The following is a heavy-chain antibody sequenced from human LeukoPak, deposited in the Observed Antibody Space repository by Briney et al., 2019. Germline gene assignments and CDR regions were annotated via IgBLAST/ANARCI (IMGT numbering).Heavy chain of an antibody. J-gene: IGHJ4*02. CDR2: ISSSSSYI. V-gene: IGHV3-21*01. D-gene: IGHD2-2*01. CDR1: GFTFSSYS. CDR3: ASTGYCSSTSCYQVPEHDY. Sequence: GGSLRLSCAASGFTFSSYSMNWVRQAPGKGLEWVSSISSSSSYIYYADSVKGRFTISRDNAKNSLYLQMNSLRAEDTAVYYCASTGYCSSTSCYQVPEHDYWGQGTPVTVSS.